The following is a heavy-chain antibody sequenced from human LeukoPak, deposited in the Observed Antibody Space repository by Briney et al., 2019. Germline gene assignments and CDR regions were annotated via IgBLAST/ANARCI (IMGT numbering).Heavy chain of an antibody. CDR1: GYSFINYW. Sequence: GESLKISCKTSGYSFINYWIGWVREMPGKGLEWMGIINPGDSDTGYSPSFQGQVSISADKSISTASLQWTSLKASDTAMYYCARGHSYGLFDYWGQGTLVTVSS. CDR3: ARGHSYGLFDY. J-gene: IGHJ4*02. V-gene: IGHV5-51*01. D-gene: IGHD5-18*01. CDR2: INPGDSDT.